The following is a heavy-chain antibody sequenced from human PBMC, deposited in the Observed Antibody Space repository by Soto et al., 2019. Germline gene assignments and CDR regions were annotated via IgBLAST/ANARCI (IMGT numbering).Heavy chain of an antibody. CDR1: GDSVSNDNYY. J-gene: IGHJ4*02. CDR2: IYYSGTT. D-gene: IGHD3-16*01. Sequence: SETLSLTCAVSGDSVSNDNYYWSWIRQPPGRGLEWIGYIYYSGTTNYNSYLKSRLSLSVDMSKNQFSLKLASVTAADTAVYFCARSQRGRTAFTFDYWGQGALVTVSS. CDR3: ARSQRGRTAFTFDY. V-gene: IGHV4-61*01.